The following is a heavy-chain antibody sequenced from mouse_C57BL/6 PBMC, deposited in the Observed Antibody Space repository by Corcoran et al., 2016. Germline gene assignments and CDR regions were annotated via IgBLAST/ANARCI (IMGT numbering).Heavy chain of an antibody. CDR1: GYTFTDYY. D-gene: IGHD2-4*01. V-gene: IGHV1-75*01. J-gene: IGHJ1*03. CDR2: IFPGSGST. Sequence: QVQLQQSGPELVKPGASVKISCKASGYTFTDYYINWVKQRPGQGLEWIGWIFPGSGSTYYNEKFKGKATLTVDQSSSTAYMLLSSLTSEDSAVYVCARWDYDGADWYFDVWGTGTTVTVSS. CDR3: ARWDYDGADWYFDV.